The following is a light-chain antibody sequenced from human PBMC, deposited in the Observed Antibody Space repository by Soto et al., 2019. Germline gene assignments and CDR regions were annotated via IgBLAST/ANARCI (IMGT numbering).Light chain of an antibody. V-gene: IGKV1-39*01. CDR3: HQSAGSLTWT. CDR2: EAS. Sequence: DIQMTQSPSSLSASVGDTVTITCRASQTIRYSLNWYQQKPGKAPKVLIYEASTLQSGVPPRFSGSGSGTDFALTITSLQPEDFATYYCHQSAGSLTWTFGQGTRVEAK. CDR1: QTIRYS. J-gene: IGKJ1*01.